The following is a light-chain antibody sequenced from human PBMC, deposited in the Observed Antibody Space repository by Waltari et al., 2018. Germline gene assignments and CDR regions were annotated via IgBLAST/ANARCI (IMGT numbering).Light chain of an antibody. CDR1: QGLVHSDGNTY. CDR2: KVS. J-gene: IGKJ1*01. Sequence: DVVMTQSPLSLPVTLGQPASISCRSSQGLVHSDGNTYLNWFQQRPGQSPRRLIYKVSNRDSVVPDRFSGSGSGTDFTLKISRVEAEDVGGYYCRQGTHWPWTFGQGTKVDIK. V-gene: IGKV2-30*02. CDR3: RQGTHWPWT.